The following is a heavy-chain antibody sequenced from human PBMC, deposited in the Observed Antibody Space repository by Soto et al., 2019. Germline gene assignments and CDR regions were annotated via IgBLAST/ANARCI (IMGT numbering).Heavy chain of an antibody. Sequence: SGFNFSRAWMSWVRQAPGKGLEWVARIKSRTDAGTTEYAAPVKGRFTISRDDSKTTLFLQMNSLKTEDTAVYYCTSDPLTSGSWGQGTLVTVSS. V-gene: IGHV3-15*01. CDR1: GFNFSRAW. D-gene: IGHD3-10*01. J-gene: IGHJ5*02. CDR2: IKSRTDAGTT. CDR3: TSDPLTSGS.